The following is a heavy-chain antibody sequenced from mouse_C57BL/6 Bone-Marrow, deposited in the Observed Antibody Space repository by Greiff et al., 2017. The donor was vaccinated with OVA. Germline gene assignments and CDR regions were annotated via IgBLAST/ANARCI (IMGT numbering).Heavy chain of an antibody. V-gene: IGHV1-81*01. CDR3: ARSDYYGSSLHFDY. CDR1: GYTFTSYG. D-gene: IGHD1-1*01. CDR2: IYPRSGNT. Sequence: VQLQQSGAELARPGASVKLSCKASGYTFTSYGISWVKQRTGQGLEWIGEIYPRSGNTYYNEKFKGKATLTADKSSSTAYMELRSLTSEDSAVYFCARSDYYGSSLHFDYWGQGTTLTVSS. J-gene: IGHJ2*01.